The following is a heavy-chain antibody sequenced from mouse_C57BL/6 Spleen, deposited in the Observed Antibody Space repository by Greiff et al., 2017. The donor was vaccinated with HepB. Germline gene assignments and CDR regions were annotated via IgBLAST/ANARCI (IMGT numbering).Heavy chain of an antibody. V-gene: IGHV1-50*01. D-gene: IGHD2-2*01. CDR2: IDPSDSYT. Sequence: VQLQQPGAELVKPGASVKLSCKASGYTFTSYWMQWVKQRPGQGLEWIGEIDPSDSYTNYNQKFKGKATLTVDTSSSTAYMQLSSLTSEDSAVYYCARQYGYYDAMDYWGQGTSVTVSS. CDR1: GYTFTSYW. J-gene: IGHJ4*01. CDR3: ARQYGYYDAMDY.